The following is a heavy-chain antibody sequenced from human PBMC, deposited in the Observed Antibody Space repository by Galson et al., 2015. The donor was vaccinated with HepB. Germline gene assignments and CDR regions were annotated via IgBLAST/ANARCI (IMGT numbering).Heavy chain of an antibody. Sequence: SLRLSCAASGFTFSSYGMHWVRQAPGKGLEWVAVIWYDGSNKYYADSVKGRFTISRDNSKNTLYLQMNSLRAEDTAVYYCAREYGDFRYWYFDLWGRGTLVTVSS. V-gene: IGHV3-33*01. CDR1: GFTFSSYG. D-gene: IGHD4-17*01. CDR3: AREYGDFRYWYFDL. CDR2: IWYDGSNK. J-gene: IGHJ2*01.